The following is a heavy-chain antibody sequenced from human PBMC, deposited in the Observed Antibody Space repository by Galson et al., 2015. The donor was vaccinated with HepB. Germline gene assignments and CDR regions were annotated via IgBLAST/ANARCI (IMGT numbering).Heavy chain of an antibody. V-gene: IGHV1-24*01. CDR2: FDPEDGET. J-gene: IGHJ4*02. CDR1: GYSLAELS. CDR3: TTSRGLPDGTDS. D-gene: IGHD6-19*01. Sequence: SVKVSCKVSGYSLAELSILWVRQSPTRGLEWMGTFDPEDGETISTQSFQGRLTLTGDTSSDTAYMDLSSLRSDDTAVYYCTTSRGLPDGTDSWGQGTLVIVSS.